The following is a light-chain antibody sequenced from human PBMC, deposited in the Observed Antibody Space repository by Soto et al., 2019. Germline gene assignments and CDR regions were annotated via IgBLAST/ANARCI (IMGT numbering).Light chain of an antibody. CDR2: DVS. Sequence: QSVLTQPRSVSGSPGQSVTISCTGTSSDVGGYNYVSWYQQHPGKAPKLMIYDVSKRPSGVPDRFSGSKSGNMASLTISGLQAEDEADYYCCSYAGSYGVVFGGGTKLTVL. J-gene: IGLJ2*01. V-gene: IGLV2-11*01. CDR3: CSYAGSYGVV. CDR1: SSDVGGYNY.